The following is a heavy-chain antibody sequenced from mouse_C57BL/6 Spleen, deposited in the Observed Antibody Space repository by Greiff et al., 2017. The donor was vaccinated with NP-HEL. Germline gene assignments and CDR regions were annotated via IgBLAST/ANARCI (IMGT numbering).Heavy chain of an antibody. CDR2: IYPGSGST. D-gene: IGHD1-1*01. Sequence: VQLQQSGAELVKPGASVKMSCKASGYTFTSYWITWVKQRPGQGLEWIGDIYPGSGSTNYNERFKSKATLTVDTSSGTAYMQLSSLTSEDSAVYYCARTYYGSSYWYFDVWGTGTTVTVSS. CDR3: ARTYYGSSYWYFDV. J-gene: IGHJ1*03. CDR1: GYTFTSYW. V-gene: IGHV1-55*01.